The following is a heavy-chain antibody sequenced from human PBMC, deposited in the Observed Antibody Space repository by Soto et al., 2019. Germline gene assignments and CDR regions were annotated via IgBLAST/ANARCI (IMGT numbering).Heavy chain of an antibody. Sequence: ASVKVPCQASGYTFTSYGISWVRQAPGQGLEWMGWISAYNGNTNYAQKLQGRVTMTTDTSTSTAYMELRSLRSDDTAVYYCARVRSYYDSSGFGLDYYYGMDVWGQGTTVTVAS. J-gene: IGHJ6*02. D-gene: IGHD3-22*01. CDR3: ARVRSYYDSSGFGLDYYYGMDV. V-gene: IGHV1-18*01. CDR1: GYTFTSYG. CDR2: ISAYNGNT.